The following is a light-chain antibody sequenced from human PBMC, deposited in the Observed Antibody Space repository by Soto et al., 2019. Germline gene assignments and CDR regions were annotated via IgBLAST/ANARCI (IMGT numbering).Light chain of an antibody. CDR1: TGTVTSGHY. V-gene: IGLV7-43*01. Sequence: QTVVTQEPSLTVSPGGTVTLTCASSTGTVTSGHYPNWLQQKPGQAPRALIYSTDTRHSWTPARFSGSLLGGKAALTLSGVQHEDEADYYCLLYYGGAVVFGGGTQLTVL. J-gene: IGLJ2*01. CDR3: LLYYGGAVV. CDR2: STD.